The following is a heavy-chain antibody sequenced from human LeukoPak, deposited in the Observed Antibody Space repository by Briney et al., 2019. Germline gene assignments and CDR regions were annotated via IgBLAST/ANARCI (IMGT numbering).Heavy chain of an antibody. D-gene: IGHD3-22*01. V-gene: IGHV3-23*01. CDR1: GFTFSSYA. CDR3: ANAYDSSGYLFHY. J-gene: IGHJ4*02. CDR2: ISGSGGST. Sequence: GGSLRLSCAASGFTFSSYAMSWVRQAPGKGLEWVSAISGSGGSTYYADSVKGRFTISRDNSKNTLYLQMNSLRAEDTAVYYCANAYDSSGYLFHYWGQGTLVTVSS.